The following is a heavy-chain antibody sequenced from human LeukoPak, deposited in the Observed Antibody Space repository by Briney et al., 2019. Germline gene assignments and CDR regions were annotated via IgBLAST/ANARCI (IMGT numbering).Heavy chain of an antibody. CDR3: ARHDIVVVPAAMGPEKNWFDP. Sequence: PSETLSLTCAVSGYSISSGYYWGWSRQPPGKGVEWIGSIYNSGSSYYIPPLTSLVSISLDPSKIHFSLNLSSLPAADTAVYYCARHDIVVVPAAMGPEKNWFDPWGQGTLVTVSS. CDR1: GYSISSGYY. J-gene: IGHJ5*02. V-gene: IGHV4-38-2*01. D-gene: IGHD2-2*01. CDR2: IYNSGSS.